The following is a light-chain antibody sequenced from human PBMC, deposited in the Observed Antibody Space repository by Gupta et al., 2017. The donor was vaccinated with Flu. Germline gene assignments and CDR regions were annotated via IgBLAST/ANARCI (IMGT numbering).Light chain of an antibody. CDR1: QSISNW. V-gene: IGKV1-5*03. Sequence: SPSTLSASVGDRVTITCRASQSISNWLAWYQQKPGKAPKPLIYKASKLETGVPSRFSGSGSETEFTLTISSLQPDDFATYYFQQYDTYWTFGQGTKVEIK. CDR3: QQYDTYWT. CDR2: KAS. J-gene: IGKJ1*01.